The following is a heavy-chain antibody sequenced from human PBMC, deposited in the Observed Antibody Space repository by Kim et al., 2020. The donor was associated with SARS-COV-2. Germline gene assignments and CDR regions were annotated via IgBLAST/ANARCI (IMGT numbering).Heavy chain of an antibody. V-gene: IGHV3-23*01. D-gene: IGHD3-10*01. CDR1: GFTFSSYA. Sequence: GGSLRLSCAASGFTFSSYAMSWVRQAPGKGLEWVSAISGSGGSTYYADSVKGRFTISRDNSKNTLYLQMNSLRAEDTAVYYCAKDGLLYYYGSGRRFDYWGQGTLVTVSS. CDR3: AKDGLLYYYGSGRRFDY. CDR2: ISGSGGST. J-gene: IGHJ4*02.